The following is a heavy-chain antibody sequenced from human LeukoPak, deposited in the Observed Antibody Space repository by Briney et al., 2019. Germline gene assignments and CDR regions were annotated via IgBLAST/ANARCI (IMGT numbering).Heavy chain of an antibody. J-gene: IGHJ4*02. V-gene: IGHV1-69*05. CDR1: GGTFSSYA. CDR3: ASRYYYDSSGYF. Sequence: ASVKVSCKASGGTFSSYAISWVRQAPGQGLEWMGGIIPIFGTANYAQKFQGRVTITTDESTSTAYMELSSLRSEDTAVYYCASRYYYDSSGYFWGQGTLVTVSS. D-gene: IGHD3-22*01. CDR2: IIPIFGTA.